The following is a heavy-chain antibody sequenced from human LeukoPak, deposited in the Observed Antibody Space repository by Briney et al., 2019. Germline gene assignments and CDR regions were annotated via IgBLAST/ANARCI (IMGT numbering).Heavy chain of an antibody. CDR2: IYYSGST. V-gene: IGHV4-59*01. CDR1: SYY. Sequence: SYYWMTWIRQPPGKGLEWIGYIYYSGSTDYNPSLKNRLTISVDTSKNQFSLKLSSVTAADTAVYYCARGYCSGGSCHSGRWYFDLWGRGTLVTVSS. CDR3: ARGYCSGGSCHSGRWYFDL. D-gene: IGHD2-15*01. J-gene: IGHJ2*01.